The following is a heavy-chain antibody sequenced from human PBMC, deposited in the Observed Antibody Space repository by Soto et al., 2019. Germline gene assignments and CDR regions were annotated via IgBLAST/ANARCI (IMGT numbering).Heavy chain of an antibody. Sequence: QLQLQESGSGLVKPSQTLSLTCAVSGGSISSGGYSWSWIRQPPGKGLEWIGYIYHSGSTYYNPSLKSRVSIPEGRSKTRLSLKLSTVNGADTAVYYCPGGGGRPRYYWGRRNLVSVST. V-gene: IGHV4-30-2*01. CDR2: IYHSGST. J-gene: IGHJ4*02. CDR1: GGSISSGGYS. D-gene: IGHD4-17*01. CDR3: PGGGGRPRYY.